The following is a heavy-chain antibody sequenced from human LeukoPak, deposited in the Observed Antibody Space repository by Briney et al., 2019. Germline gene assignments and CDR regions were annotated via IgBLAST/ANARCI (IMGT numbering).Heavy chain of an antibody. D-gene: IGHD3-22*01. CDR3: AKGLTMIVVEDWFDP. J-gene: IGHJ5*02. CDR1: GFTFSSYA. V-gene: IGHV3-23*01. Sequence: GGSLRLSCAASGFTFSSYAMSWVRQAPGKGLEWVSFISGSGGSTYYADSVKGRFTISRDNSKNTLYLKMNSLRTEDTAVYYCAKGLTMIVVEDWFDPWGQGTLVTVSS. CDR2: ISGSGGST.